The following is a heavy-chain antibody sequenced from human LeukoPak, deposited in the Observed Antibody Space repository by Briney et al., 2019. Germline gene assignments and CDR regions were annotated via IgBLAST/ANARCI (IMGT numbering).Heavy chain of an antibody. V-gene: IGHV3-74*01. Sequence: GRSLRLSCAASGFTFSSYWMHGVRQAPGKGLVWVSRINSDGSSTSYADSVKGRFTISRDNAKNTLYLQMNSLRAEDTAVYYCARDGRATAFDYWGQGTLVTVSS. J-gene: IGHJ4*02. CDR1: GFTFSSYW. CDR3: ARDGRATAFDY. D-gene: IGHD1-26*01. CDR2: INSDGSST.